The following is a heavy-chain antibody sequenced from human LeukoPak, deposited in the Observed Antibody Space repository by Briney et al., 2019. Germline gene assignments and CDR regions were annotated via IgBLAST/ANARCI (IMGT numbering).Heavy chain of an antibody. CDR2: IYPGDSDT. CDR3: ARHYDTGRGYYYYGMDV. Sequence: GESLKISCKGSGYSFTSYWIGWVRQMPGKGLEWMGIIYPGDSDTRYSPSFQGQVTISADKSISTAYLQWSSLKASDTAMYYCARHYDTGRGYYYYGMDVRGQGTTVTVSS. J-gene: IGHJ6*02. CDR1: GYSFTSYW. D-gene: IGHD3-22*01. V-gene: IGHV5-51*01.